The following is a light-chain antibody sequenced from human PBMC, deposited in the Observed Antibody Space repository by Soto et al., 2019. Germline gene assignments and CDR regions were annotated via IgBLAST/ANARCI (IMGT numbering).Light chain of an antibody. CDR2: DVT. J-gene: IGLJ2*01. Sequence: QSALTQPASVSGSPGQSISISCTGTSSDVGGYNYVSWYQQHPGKAPKLMIYDVTNRPSGISSRFSGSKSGNTASLTISGLQGEDEADYYCSSYTRSSTVVFGGGTKLTVL. CDR3: SSYTRSSTVV. CDR1: SSDVGGYNY. V-gene: IGLV2-14*01.